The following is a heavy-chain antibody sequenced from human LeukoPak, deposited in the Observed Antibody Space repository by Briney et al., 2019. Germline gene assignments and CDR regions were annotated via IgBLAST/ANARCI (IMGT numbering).Heavy chain of an antibody. Sequence: GASVKVSCKASGYTFISYGISWVRQAPGQGLEWMGWISAYNGNTNYAQKLQGRVTMTTDTSTSTAYMELRSLRSDDTAVYYCASGVGASGSYFYAFDIWGQGTMVTVSS. V-gene: IGHV1-18*01. J-gene: IGHJ3*02. D-gene: IGHD1-26*01. CDR1: GYTFISYG. CDR3: ASGVGASGSYFYAFDI. CDR2: ISAYNGNT.